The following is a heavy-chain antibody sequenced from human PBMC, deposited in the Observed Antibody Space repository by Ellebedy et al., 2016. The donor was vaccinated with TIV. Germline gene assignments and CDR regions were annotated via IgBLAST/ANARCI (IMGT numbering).Heavy chain of an antibody. CDR1: GGSISSYY. J-gene: IGHJ5*02. CDR2: IYYSGST. CDR3: ARAVAGTNWFDP. D-gene: IGHD6-19*01. V-gene: IGHV4-59*01. Sequence: MPSETLSLTCTVSGGSISSYYWSWIRQPPGKGLEWIGYIYYSGSTNYNPSLKGRVTISVDTSKNQFSLKLSSVTAADTAVYYCARAVAGTNWFDPWGQGTLVTVSS.